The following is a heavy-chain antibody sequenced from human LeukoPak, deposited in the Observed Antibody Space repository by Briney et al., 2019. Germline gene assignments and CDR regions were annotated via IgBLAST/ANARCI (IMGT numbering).Heavy chain of an antibody. J-gene: IGHJ4*02. CDR3: ARTVGDWGTLLHGLNDY. V-gene: IGHV1-18*01. Sequence: ASVTVSCKGSGYTFTSYNIPWVRQAPGQGLEGMGRISSYNGNTNYAQKLQGRVTMTIDTSTTTDFLELGSLRSDDTAVYYCARTVGDWGTLLHGLNDYWGQGTLVTVSS. CDR1: GYTFTSYN. CDR2: ISSYNGNT. D-gene: IGHD3-16*01.